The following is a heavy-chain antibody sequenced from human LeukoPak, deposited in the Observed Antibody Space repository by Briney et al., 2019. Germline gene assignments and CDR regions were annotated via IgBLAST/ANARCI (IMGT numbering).Heavy chain of an antibody. CDR3: AKRPGYSSSWYGY. D-gene: IGHD6-13*01. V-gene: IGHV3-33*06. Sequence: GGSLRLSCAASGFTFSSYGMHWVRQAPGKGLEWVAVIWYDGSNKYYADSVKGRFTISRDNSKNTLYLQMNSLRAEDTAVYYCAKRPGYSSSWYGYWGQGTLVTVSS. J-gene: IGHJ4*02. CDR1: GFTFSSYG. CDR2: IWYDGSNK.